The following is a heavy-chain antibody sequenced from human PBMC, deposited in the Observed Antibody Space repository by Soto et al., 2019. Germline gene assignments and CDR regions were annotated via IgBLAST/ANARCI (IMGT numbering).Heavy chain of an antibody. D-gene: IGHD6-6*01. V-gene: IGHV4-30-4*01. Sequence: ASETLSLTCTVPGGSIRSDDYYWSWIRHPPGKGLEWIGYIYYSGRTAYNPSLKSRLIISIDTSKNQFSLNLNSVSGADTAVYYCARELSNSPDYFDYWGQGTLVTVSS. J-gene: IGHJ4*02. CDR1: GGSIRSDDYY. CDR3: ARELSNSPDYFDY. CDR2: IYYSGRT.